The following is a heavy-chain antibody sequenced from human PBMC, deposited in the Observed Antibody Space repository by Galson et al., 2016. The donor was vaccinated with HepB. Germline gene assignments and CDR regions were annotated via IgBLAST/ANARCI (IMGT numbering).Heavy chain of an antibody. Sequence: SLRLSCAASGFTFRRKNMHWVRQAPGKGLEWVAVISYDGGNRYYADSVKGRFTISRDNSKRTVYLQMNSLRPEDTAVYYCARVGLPYYYYYGMDVWGQGTTVTVSS. D-gene: IGHD3-16*01. CDR2: ISYDGGNR. J-gene: IGHJ6*02. V-gene: IGHV3-30-3*01. CDR3: ARVGLPYYYYYGMDV. CDR1: GFTFRRKN.